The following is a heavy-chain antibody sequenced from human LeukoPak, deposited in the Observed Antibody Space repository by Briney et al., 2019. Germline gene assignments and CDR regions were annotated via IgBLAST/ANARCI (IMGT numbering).Heavy chain of an antibody. J-gene: IGHJ5*02. CDR3: ARIKVVPAAKNWFDP. V-gene: IGHV1-69*13. CDR2: IIPIFGTA. Sequence: SVKVSCKASGGTFSSYAISWVRQAPGQGLEWMGGIIPIFGTANYAQKFQGRVTITADESTSTAYMELSSLRSEDAAVYYCARIKVVPAAKNWFDPWGQGTLVTVSS. D-gene: IGHD2-2*01. CDR1: GGTFSSYA.